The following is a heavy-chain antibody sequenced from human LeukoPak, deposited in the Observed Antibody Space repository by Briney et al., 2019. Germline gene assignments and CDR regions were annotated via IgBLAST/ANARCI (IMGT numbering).Heavy chain of an antibody. J-gene: IGHJ4*02. CDR3: AKDNLGHYFDY. V-gene: IGHV3-23*01. CDR2: ISNNGGGT. D-gene: IGHD7-27*01. CDR1: GFTFSNYA. Sequence: PGGSLRLSCAVSGFTFSNYAMSWVRQAPGKGLEWVSSISNNGGGTYYADSVKGRFTISTDNSKNTLYLQMNSLRAEDMAEYYCAKDNLGHYFDYWGQGTLVTVS.